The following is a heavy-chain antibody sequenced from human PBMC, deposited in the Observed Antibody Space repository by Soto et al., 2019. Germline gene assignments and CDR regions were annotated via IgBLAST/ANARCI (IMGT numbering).Heavy chain of an antibody. CDR2: ISGNGDTT. J-gene: IGHJ1*01. D-gene: IGHD5-12*01. Sequence: EVQLLESGGGLVQPGGSLRLSCAASGFTFSSSAMSWVRQAPGKGLDWVSAISGNGDTTYYADSVKGRFTISRDISKNTLYLQMNSLRAEDTDVYYCAKIRGYDLGSTTVQHWGQGTLVTVSS. CDR3: AKIRGYDLGSTTVQH. V-gene: IGHV3-23*01. CDR1: GFTFSSSA.